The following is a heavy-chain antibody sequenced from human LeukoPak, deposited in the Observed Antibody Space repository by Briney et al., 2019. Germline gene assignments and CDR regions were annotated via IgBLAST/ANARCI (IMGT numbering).Heavy chain of an antibody. Sequence: TSETLSLTCTVSGGSISSYYWSWIRQPPGKGLEWIGYVYYSGSTSYNPSLKSRVTMSVDTSKNQFSLRLTSVTPADTAVYYCATGPDYYDSSSYYSHYWGRGTLVTVSS. V-gene: IGHV4-59*12. CDR1: GGSISSYY. CDR3: ATGPDYYDSSSYYSHY. D-gene: IGHD3-22*01. J-gene: IGHJ4*02. CDR2: VYYSGST.